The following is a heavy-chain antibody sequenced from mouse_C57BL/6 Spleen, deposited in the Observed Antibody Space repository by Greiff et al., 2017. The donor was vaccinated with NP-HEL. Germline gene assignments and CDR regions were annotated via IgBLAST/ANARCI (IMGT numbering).Heavy chain of an antibody. CDR2: IDPSDSYT. Sequence: QVQLQQPGAELVRPGTSVKLSCKASGYTFTSYWMHWVKQRPGQGLEWIGVIDPSDSYTNYNQKFKGKATLTVDTSSSTAYMQLSSLTSEDSAVYYCARGTVSDWYFDVWGTGTTVTVSS. V-gene: IGHV1-59*01. CDR3: ARGTVSDWYFDV. D-gene: IGHD3-3*01. J-gene: IGHJ1*03. CDR1: GYTFTSYW.